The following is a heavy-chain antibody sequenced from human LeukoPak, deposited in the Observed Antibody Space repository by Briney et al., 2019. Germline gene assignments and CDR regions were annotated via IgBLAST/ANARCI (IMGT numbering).Heavy chain of an antibody. CDR1: GFTFSAYS. CDR2: ITSGDFV. CDR3: ARGGFNMVREVIIPSNSYFYYMDI. D-gene: IGHD3-10*01. V-gene: IGHV3-69-1*01. Sequence: GGSLRLSCAASGFTFSAYSMNWVRQAPGKGLEWVSSITSGDFVYFADSLKGRFTISRDNGKSSLYLQMNSLRVEDTAVYYCARGGFNMVREVIIPSNSYFYYMDIWGKGTTVTVSS. J-gene: IGHJ6*03.